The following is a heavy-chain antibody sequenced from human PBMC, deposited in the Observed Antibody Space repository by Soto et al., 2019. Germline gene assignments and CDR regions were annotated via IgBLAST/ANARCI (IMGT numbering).Heavy chain of an antibody. CDR1: GFTFSSYS. Sequence: GGSLRLSCAASGFTFSSYSMSWIRQAPGKGLEWVSYISSSGSTIYYADSVKGRFTISRDNAKNSLYLQMNSLRAEDTAVYYCARDLRDYYYMDVWGKGTTVTVSS. J-gene: IGHJ6*03. CDR3: ARDLRDYYYMDV. CDR2: ISSSGSTI. V-gene: IGHV3-48*04.